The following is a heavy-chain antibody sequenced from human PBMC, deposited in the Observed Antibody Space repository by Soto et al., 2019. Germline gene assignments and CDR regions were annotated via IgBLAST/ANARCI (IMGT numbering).Heavy chain of an antibody. CDR2: IIPIFGTA. Sequence: QVQLVQSGAEVKKPGSSVKVSCKASGGTFSSYAISWVRQAPGQGLEWMGGIIPIFGTANYAQKFQGRVTITADESTSTAYMELSSLRSEDTAVYYCAVSGYCSGGSCSRPSWSDPWGQGTLVTVSS. V-gene: IGHV1-69*01. D-gene: IGHD2-15*01. CDR1: GGTFSSYA. CDR3: AVSGYCSGGSCSRPSWSDP. J-gene: IGHJ5*02.